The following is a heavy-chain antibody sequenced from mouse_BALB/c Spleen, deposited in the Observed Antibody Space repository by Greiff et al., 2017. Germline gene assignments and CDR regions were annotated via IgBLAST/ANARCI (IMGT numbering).Heavy chain of an antibody. J-gene: IGHJ3*01. Sequence: EVKLVESGGGLVKPGGSLKLSCAASGFTFSSYAMSWVRQTPEKRLEWVATISSGGSYTYYPDSVKGRFTISRDNAKNTLYLQMSSLRSEDTAMYYCARTVYSRFAYWGQGTLVTVSA. V-gene: IGHV5-9-3*01. CDR3: ARTVYSRFAY. CDR2: ISSGGSYT. CDR1: GFTFSSYA. D-gene: IGHD2-12*01.